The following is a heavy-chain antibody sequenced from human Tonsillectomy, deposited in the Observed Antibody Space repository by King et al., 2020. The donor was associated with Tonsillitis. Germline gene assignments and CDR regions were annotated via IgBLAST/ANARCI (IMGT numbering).Heavy chain of an antibody. V-gene: IGHV1-58*01. CDR3: ATEGDMATWFVP. J-gene: IGHJ5*02. D-gene: IGHD5-12*01. CDR2: IVVGSGTT. CDR1: GLTFSTSA. Sequence: QLVESGPEVRKPGTSVKVSCKASGLTFSTSAVQWVRQARGQRLEWIGWIVVGSGTTNYAQKFQERVTITRDMSTRTVYMELSSLRSEDTAVYYCATEGDMATWFVPWGQGTLSPSPQ.